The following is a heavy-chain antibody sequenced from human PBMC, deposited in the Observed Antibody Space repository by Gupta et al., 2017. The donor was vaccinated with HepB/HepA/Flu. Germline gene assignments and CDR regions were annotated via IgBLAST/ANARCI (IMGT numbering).Heavy chain of an antibody. CDR1: SFSISNFG. V-gene: IGHV3-30*18. CDR3: VKDRMDGDVSRNLYYYGLDA. J-gene: IGHJ6*02. D-gene: IGHD4-17*01. Sequence: QVQLLASGGGVVQPGRSLNLSCEASSFSISNFGMHWVRQAPGRGLEWGAESAYDGINAYYEDSVKVRGTISRDNSMNTVYLHRSTLRVEAKDRSYWVKDRMDGDVSRNLYYYGLDAWGQGTTVTVSS. CDR2: SAYDGINA.